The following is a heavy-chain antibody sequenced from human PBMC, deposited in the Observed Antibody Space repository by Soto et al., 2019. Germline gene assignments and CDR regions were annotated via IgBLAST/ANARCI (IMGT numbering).Heavy chain of an antibody. V-gene: IGHV1-3*01. D-gene: IGHD6-19*01. CDR1: GYTFTSYA. CDR2: INAGNGNT. Sequence: ASVKVSCKASGYTFTSYAMHWARQAPGQRLEWMGWINAGNGNTKYSQKFQGRVTITRDTSASTAYMELSSLRSEDTAVYYCARAQSIDVAGYDYWGQGTLVTV. J-gene: IGHJ4*02. CDR3: ARAQSIDVAGYDY.